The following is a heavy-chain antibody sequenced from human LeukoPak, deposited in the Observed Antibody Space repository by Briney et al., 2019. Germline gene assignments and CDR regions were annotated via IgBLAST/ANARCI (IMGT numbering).Heavy chain of an antibody. V-gene: IGHV3-9*03. CDR3: AKGLYGSGSYYHDALDI. Sequence: GGSLRLSCAASGFTFDDYAMHWVRQAPGKGLEWVSSISWSSGSIGYADSVKGRFTISRDNAKNSLYLQMNSLRAEDMALYYCAKGLYGSGSYYHDALDIWGQGTMVTVSS. J-gene: IGHJ3*02. CDR2: ISWSSGSI. D-gene: IGHD3-10*01. CDR1: GFTFDDYA.